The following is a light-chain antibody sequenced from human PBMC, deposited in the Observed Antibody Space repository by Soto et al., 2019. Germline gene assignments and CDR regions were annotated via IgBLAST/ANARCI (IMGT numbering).Light chain of an antibody. CDR3: VAWDTSLTTTVL. CDR1: SSNIENNF. CDR2: DNN. Sequence: QSVLTQAPSVSAAPGQKVIISCSGSSSNIENNFVSWYQQLPGTAPKLLIFDNNKRPSGIPDRFSGSKSGTSATLGITGLRTGDEADYYCVAWDTSLTTTVLFGGGTQLTVL. V-gene: IGLV1-51*01. J-gene: IGLJ2*01.